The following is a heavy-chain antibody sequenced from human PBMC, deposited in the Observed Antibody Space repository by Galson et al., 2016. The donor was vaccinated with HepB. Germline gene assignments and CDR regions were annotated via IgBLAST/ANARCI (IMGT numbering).Heavy chain of an antibody. CDR1: GVSIAYHS. J-gene: IGHJ2*01. CDR2: ISSSSNYR. V-gene: IGHV3-21*01. CDR3: AREAGGYWQFDL. D-gene: IGHD3-10*01. Sequence: SLRLSCAASGVSIAYHSMNWVRQAPGKGLEWVSSISSSSNYRKYADSVKGRFTISRDNAKNEVYLDMSSLRAEDTAVYYCAREAGGYWQFDLWGRGALVLVSS.